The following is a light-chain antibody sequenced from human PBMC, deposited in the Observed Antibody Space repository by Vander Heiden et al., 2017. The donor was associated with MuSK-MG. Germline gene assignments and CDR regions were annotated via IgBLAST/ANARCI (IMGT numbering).Light chain of an antibody. J-gene: IGKJ1*01. V-gene: IGKV3-20*01. CDR1: QSVSYSY. Sequence: EIVLTQSPGTLPLSPGERATLPCRASQSVSYSYLAWYQQKPGQAPKLLIYGASSRATGIPDRFSGSGSGTDFTLTISRLEAEDVAVYYCQQDGSTSWTFGHGTKVEIK. CDR2: GAS. CDR3: QQDGSTSWT.